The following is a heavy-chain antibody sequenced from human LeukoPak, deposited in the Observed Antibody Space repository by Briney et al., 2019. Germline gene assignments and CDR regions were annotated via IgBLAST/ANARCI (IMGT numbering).Heavy chain of an antibody. CDR1: GGSFSGYY. D-gene: IGHD3-10*01. Sequence: SETLSLTCAVYGGSFSGYYWSWIRQPPGKGLEWIGEINHSGSTNYNPSLKSRVTISVDTSKNQFSLKLSSVTAADTAVYYCARHRSLYYYGSGSPFDYWDQGALVTVSS. V-gene: IGHV4-34*01. CDR3: ARHRSLYYYGSGSPFDY. CDR2: INHSGST. J-gene: IGHJ4*02.